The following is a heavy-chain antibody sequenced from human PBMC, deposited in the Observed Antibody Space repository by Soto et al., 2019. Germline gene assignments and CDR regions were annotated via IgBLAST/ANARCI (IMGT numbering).Heavy chain of an antibody. D-gene: IGHD2-2*01. J-gene: IGHJ5*02. CDR1: GGSFNGYY. V-gene: IGHV4-34*01. Sequence: SETLSLTCAVYGGSFNGYYWSWIRQPPGRGLEWIGEINHSGSTNYNPSLKSRVTISVDTSKNQFSLKLSSVTAADTAVYYCARPIVVVPAAPHTSNWFDPWGQGTLVTVSS. CDR2: INHSGST. CDR3: ARPIVVVPAAPHTSNWFDP.